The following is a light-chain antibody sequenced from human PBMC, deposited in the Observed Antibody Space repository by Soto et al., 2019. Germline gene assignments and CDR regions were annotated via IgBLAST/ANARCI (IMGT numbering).Light chain of an antibody. J-gene: IGKJ5*01. CDR1: QTISRW. CDR2: DAS. V-gene: IGKV1-5*01. Sequence: DIQMTQSPSSLSVSVGDEVTITCRASQTISRWLAWYQQKPGRAPKLLIYDASTLESGVPSRFSGSGSETEFTLTISRLQPDDFATYFCHSRAFGQGTRLEIK. CDR3: HSRA.